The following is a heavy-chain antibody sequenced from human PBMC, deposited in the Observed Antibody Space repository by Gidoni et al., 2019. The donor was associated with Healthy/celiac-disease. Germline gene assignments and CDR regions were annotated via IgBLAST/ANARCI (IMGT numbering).Heavy chain of an antibody. V-gene: IGHV1-69*01. CDR3: ARDKEATVRAMVWDV. D-gene: IGHD5-12*01. CDR1: SSYA. CDR2: IIPIFGTA. J-gene: IGHJ6*02. Sequence: SSYAISWVRQAPGQGLEWMGGIIPIFGTANYAQKFQGRVTITADESTSTAYMELSSLRSEDTAVYYCARDKEATVRAMVWDVWGQGTTVTVSS.